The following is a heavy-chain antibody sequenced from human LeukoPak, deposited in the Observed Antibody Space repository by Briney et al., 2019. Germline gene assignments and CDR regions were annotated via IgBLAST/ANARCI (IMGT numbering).Heavy chain of an antibody. J-gene: IGHJ6*03. Sequence: GGSLRLSCTASGFTFSRSAMNWVRQAPGKGLEWVSSISTSSSYIYYADSVKGRFTISRDNAKNSLYLQMNSLRAEDTAVYYCARDQLSSSGWTIYYYYYMDVWGKGTTVTVSS. V-gene: IGHV3-21*01. CDR2: ISTSSSYI. CDR3: ARDQLSSSGWTIYYYYYMDV. CDR1: GFTFSRSA. D-gene: IGHD6-19*01.